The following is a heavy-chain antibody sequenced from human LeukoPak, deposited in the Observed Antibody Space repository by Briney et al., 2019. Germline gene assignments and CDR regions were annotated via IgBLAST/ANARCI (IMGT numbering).Heavy chain of an antibody. CDR2: IYHSGST. CDR1: GGSISSVIYY. CDR3: ARVHGDYENYYFDY. Sequence: SETLSLTCTVSGGSISSVIYYWTWIRQPPGKGLEWIGYIYHSGSTYYNPSLKSRVTISVDRSKNQFSLKLSSVTAADTAVYYCARVHGDYENYYFDYWGQGTLVTVSS. J-gene: IGHJ4*02. D-gene: IGHD4-17*01. V-gene: IGHV4-30-2*01.